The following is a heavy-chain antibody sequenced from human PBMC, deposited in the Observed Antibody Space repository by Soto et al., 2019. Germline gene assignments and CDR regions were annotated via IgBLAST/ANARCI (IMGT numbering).Heavy chain of an antibody. CDR2: VSGNGGTT. CDR1: GFPFGSHA. CDR3: ANGPVVGANYKYYDMDV. V-gene: IGHV3-23*01. D-gene: IGHD1-26*01. Sequence: PGGSLRLSCAASGFPFGSHAMSWVRQAPGKGLEWVSLVSGNGGTTNYADSVKGRFTISRDNSQKTLYLQMNSLRAEDTAHYFCANGPVVGANYKYYDMDVWGRGTTVTVSS. J-gene: IGHJ6*02.